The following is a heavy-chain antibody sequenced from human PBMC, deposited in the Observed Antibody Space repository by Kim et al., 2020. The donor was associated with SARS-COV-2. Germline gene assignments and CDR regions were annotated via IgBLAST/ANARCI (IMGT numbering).Heavy chain of an antibody. CDR2: INPNSGGT. D-gene: IGHD3-3*01. CDR1: GYTFTGYY. Sequence: ASVKVSCKASGYTFTGYYMHWVRQAPGQGLEWMGRINPNSGGTNYAQKFQGRVTMTRDTSISTAYMELSRLRSDDTAVYYCARAQSARRTIFGGLTHGVCFDPWGQGTLVTVSS. V-gene: IGHV1-2*06. J-gene: IGHJ5*02. CDR3: ARAQSARRTIFGGLTHGVCFDP.